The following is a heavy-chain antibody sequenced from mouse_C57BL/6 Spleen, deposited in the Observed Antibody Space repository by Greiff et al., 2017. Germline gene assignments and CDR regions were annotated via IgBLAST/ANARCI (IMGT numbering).Heavy chain of an antibody. D-gene: IGHD2-1*01. CDR2: IDPETGGT. V-gene: IGHV1-15*01. CDR3: TRKKDYYGNYPYYFDY. Sequence: QVQLQQSGAELVRPGASVTLSCKASGYTFTDYEMHWVKQTPVHGLEWIGAIDPETGGTAYKQKFKGQAILTADKSSSTAYMEIRSLTSEDSSVYYCTRKKDYYGNYPYYFDYWGQGTTRTVSS. CDR1: GYTFTDYE. J-gene: IGHJ2*01.